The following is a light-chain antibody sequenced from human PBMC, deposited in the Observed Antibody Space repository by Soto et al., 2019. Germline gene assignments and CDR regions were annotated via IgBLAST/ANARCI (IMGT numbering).Light chain of an antibody. CDR1: RSDVGSFNF. J-gene: IGLJ1*01. CDR3: CSDAGSSTYV. CDR2: EVT. V-gene: IGLV2-23*02. Sequence: QSVLTQPASVSGSPGQSIPVSCNRTRSDVGSFNFVSWYQQHPGKAPKVVIYEVTKRPSGVSNRFSGSKSGNTASLTISGLQADDEADYYCCSDAGSSTYVFGTGTKVTVL.